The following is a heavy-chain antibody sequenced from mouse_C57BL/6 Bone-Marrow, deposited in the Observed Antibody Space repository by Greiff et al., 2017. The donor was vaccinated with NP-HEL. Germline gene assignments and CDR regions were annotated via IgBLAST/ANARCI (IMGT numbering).Heavy chain of an antibody. CDR3: ARPRLSAWFAY. Sequence: EVNVVESGGGLVKPGGSLKLSCAASGFTFSDYGMHWVRQAPEKGLEWVAYISSGSSTIYYADTVKGRFTISRDNAKNTLFLQMTSLRSEDTAMYYCARPRLSAWFAYWGQGTLVTVSA. J-gene: IGHJ3*01. CDR1: GFTFSDYG. V-gene: IGHV5-17*01. CDR2: ISSGSSTI. D-gene: IGHD3-2*02.